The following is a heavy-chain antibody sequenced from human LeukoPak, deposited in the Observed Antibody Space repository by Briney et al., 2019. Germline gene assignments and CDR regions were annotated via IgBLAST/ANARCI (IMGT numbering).Heavy chain of an antibody. J-gene: IGHJ6*04. CDR3: AELGITMIGGV. CDR1: GFTFRSCS. Sequence: TGGSLRLSCAASGFTFRSCSMNWLRQAPGKGLEWVSSISSSSTYIYYAESVKGRFTVSRDNAKNSLYLQMNSLRAEDTAVYYCAELGITMIGGVWGKGTTVTVSS. CDR2: ISSSSTYI. V-gene: IGHV3-21*01. D-gene: IGHD3-10*02.